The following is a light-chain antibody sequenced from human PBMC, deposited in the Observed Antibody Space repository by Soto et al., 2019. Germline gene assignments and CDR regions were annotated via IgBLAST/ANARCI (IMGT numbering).Light chain of an antibody. CDR3: QQRSNWPPT. CDR1: QSFGSN. CDR2: AAS. V-gene: IGKV3-11*01. Sequence: EVVMTQSPATLSVSPGETATLSCRASQSFGSNFAWYPQKPGQASRLRIPAASPRGTGIPARIRCSGSGTDFTLSITRLEPEDFAIYYCQQRSNWPPTFGQGTKVDI. J-gene: IGKJ1*01.